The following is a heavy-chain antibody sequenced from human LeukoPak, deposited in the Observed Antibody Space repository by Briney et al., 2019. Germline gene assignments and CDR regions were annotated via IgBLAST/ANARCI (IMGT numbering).Heavy chain of an antibody. CDR1: GLTFSSYS. Sequence: GGSLRLSCAASGLTFSSYSMNWVPQAPGKGLEWVSSISSSSSYIYYADSVKGRFTISRDNAKNTLYLQMNSLRAEDTAVYYCARQYPTPTAGYYFDYWGQGTLVTVSS. D-gene: IGHD2-2*01. J-gene: IGHJ4*02. CDR3: ARQYPTPTAGYYFDY. V-gene: IGHV3-21*01. CDR2: ISSSSSYI.